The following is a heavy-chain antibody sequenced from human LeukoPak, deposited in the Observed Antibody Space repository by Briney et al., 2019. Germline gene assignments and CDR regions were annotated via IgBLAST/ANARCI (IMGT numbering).Heavy chain of an antibody. Sequence: GGSLRLSCAASGFTFDDYAMHWVRQAPGKSLEWVSGISWNSGSIGYADSVKGRFTISRDNAKNSLYLQVNSLRAEDTALYYCAKVYGGYSYGLDYWGQGTLVTVSS. V-gene: IGHV3-9*01. CDR2: ISWNSGSI. CDR1: GFTFDDYA. D-gene: IGHD5-18*01. CDR3: AKVYGGYSYGLDY. J-gene: IGHJ4*02.